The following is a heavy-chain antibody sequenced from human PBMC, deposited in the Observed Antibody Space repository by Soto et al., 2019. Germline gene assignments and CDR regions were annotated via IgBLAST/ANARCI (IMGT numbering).Heavy chain of an antibody. CDR1: GFTFSSYW. Sequence: GGSLRLSCAASGFTFSSYWMHWVRQAPGKGLVWVSRINSDGSSTSYADSVKGRFTISRDNAKNTLYLQMNTLRAEDTAVYYCAKDHYDYVWGSYPDYWGQGTLVTVSS. J-gene: IGHJ4*02. D-gene: IGHD3-16*01. V-gene: IGHV3-74*01. CDR2: INSDGSST. CDR3: AKDHYDYVWGSYPDY.